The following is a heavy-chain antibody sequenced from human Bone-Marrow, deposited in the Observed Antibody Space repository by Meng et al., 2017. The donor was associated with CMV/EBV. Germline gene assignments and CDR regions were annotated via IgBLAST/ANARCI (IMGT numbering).Heavy chain of an antibody. CDR3: AKGIREWDYYYYGMDV. J-gene: IGHJ6*02. CDR1: GFTVSSNY. Sequence: GGSLRLSCAASGFTVSSNYMSWVRQAPGKGLEWVSVIYSGGSTYYADSVKGRFTISRDNSKNTLYLQMNSLRAEDTAVYYCAKGIREWDYYYYGMDVWGQGTTVTVSS. CDR2: IYSGGST. D-gene: IGHD2-15*01. V-gene: IGHV3-53*01.